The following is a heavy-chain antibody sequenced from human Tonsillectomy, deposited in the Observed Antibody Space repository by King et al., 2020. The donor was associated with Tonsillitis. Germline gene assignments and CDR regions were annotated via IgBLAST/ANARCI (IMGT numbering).Heavy chain of an antibody. J-gene: IGHJ2*01. CDR1: GGTFSSYA. V-gene: IGHV1-69*12. D-gene: IGHD2-21*01. CDR3: SLQRGAYCGGDCYYHWYFDL. Sequence: QLVQSGAEVKKPGSSGKVSCKASGGTFSSYAISWVRQAPGQGLEWMGGIIPLFGSANYAQKCRGRVTITADESTSTAYMERSSLRSEDTAVYYCSLQRGAYCGGDCYYHWYFDLWGRGTLVTVSS. CDR2: IIPLFGSA.